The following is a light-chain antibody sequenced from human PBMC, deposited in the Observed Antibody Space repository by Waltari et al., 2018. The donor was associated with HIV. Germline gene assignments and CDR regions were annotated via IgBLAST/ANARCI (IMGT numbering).Light chain of an antibody. CDR3: EQSYNSPRT. CDR2: AAS. V-gene: IGKV1-39*01. Sequence: DIQKTQSPSSLSASVGDRVTITCRSSQSIRSNLNWYQQKPGKAPKLLIYAASSLQSGVPSRFSGSGSGTDFTLTISSLQPEDFVTYHCEQSYNSPRTFGQGTKVEIK. CDR1: QSIRSN. J-gene: IGKJ1*01.